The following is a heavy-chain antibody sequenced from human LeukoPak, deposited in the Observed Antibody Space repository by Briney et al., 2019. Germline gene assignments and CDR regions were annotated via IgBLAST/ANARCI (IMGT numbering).Heavy chain of an antibody. V-gene: IGHV4-28*05. CDR3: ARKTDAKSYYPD. J-gene: IGHJ4*02. Sequence: SDTLSLTCSVSGSSIASLNWWGWIRQPPGKGLEWIGYIYYTGSIYYNPSLKSRVTMSVDTSKNQFSLRLSPVTAVDTAVYYCARKTDAKSYYPDWGQGTLVTVSS. CDR2: IYYTGSI. CDR1: GSSIASLNW. D-gene: IGHD3-10*01.